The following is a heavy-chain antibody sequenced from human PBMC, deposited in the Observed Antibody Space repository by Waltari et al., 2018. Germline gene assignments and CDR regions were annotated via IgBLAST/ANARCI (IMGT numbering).Heavy chain of an antibody. CDR3: ARLTVVGATRWFEP. CDR1: GDSINRSKYY. J-gene: IGHJ5*02. D-gene: IGHD1-26*01. Sequence: QLHLQESGPGLVKPSETLSLTCSVSGDSINRSKYYWAWIRQPPGKGLESIGSINYSGSTYHNPALKSRVTISVDTSKNEFYLKLKSVTAADTATYYCARLTVVGATRWFEPWGQGTQVTVSS. V-gene: IGHV4-39*01. CDR2: INYSGST.